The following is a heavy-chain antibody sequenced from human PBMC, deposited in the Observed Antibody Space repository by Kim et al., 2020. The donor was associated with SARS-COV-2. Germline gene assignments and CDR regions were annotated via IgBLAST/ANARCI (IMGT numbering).Heavy chain of an antibody. D-gene: IGHD6-19*01. CDR3: ARHRGSGWNDY. V-gene: IGHV4-59*08. CDR2: T. Sequence: TNDNPSLRSRVTISEDTSKNQFSLNLRSVTAADTALYYCARHRGSGWNDYWGQGTLVTVSS. J-gene: IGHJ4*02.